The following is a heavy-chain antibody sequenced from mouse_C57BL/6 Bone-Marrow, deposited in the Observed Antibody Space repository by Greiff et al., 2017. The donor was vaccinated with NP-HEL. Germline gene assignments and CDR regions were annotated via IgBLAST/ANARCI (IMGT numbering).Heavy chain of an antibody. D-gene: IGHD2-3*01. V-gene: IGHV7-3*01. J-gene: IGHJ2*01. Sequence: EVMLVESGGGLVQPGGSLSLSCAASGFTFTDYYMSWVRQPPGKALEWLGFIRNKANGYTTEYSASVKGRFTISRGNSQSILYLQINALRAEDSATYYCARSPRWLLRLYYFDYWGQGTTLTVSS. CDR2: IRNKANGYTT. CDR3: ARSPRWLLRLYYFDY. CDR1: GFTFTDYY.